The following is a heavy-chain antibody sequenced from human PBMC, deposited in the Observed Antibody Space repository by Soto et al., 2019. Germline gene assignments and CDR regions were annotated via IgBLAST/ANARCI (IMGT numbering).Heavy chain of an antibody. J-gene: IGHJ3*01. CDR2: IDPTDSFT. CDR1: GYKFTTFW. V-gene: IGHV5-10-1*01. Sequence: LKISCKASGYKFTTFWLNWVRHRPGKGLEWLGRIDPTDSFTNYSPPFEGHVTISVDRSISTAYLQWNSLQASDTAIYYCARPASGGSRDAFDVWGQGTTVSVS. CDR3: ARPASGGSRDAFDV. D-gene: IGHD2-15*01.